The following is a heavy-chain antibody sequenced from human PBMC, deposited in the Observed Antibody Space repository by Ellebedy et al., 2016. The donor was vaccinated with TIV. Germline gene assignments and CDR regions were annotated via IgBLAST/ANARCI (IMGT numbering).Heavy chain of an antibody. CDR3: ARDGYFDSSGYSLGMDV. D-gene: IGHD3-22*01. J-gene: IGHJ6*02. Sequence: GGSLRLSCAASGITFSSYSMNWVRQAPGKGLEWVSYINGRSSAIYYADSVKGRFTISRDNGKNSLHLQMNSLRDEDTAIYYCARDGYFDSSGYSLGMDVWGQGTTVTVSS. CDR1: GITFSSYS. V-gene: IGHV3-48*02. CDR2: INGRSSAI.